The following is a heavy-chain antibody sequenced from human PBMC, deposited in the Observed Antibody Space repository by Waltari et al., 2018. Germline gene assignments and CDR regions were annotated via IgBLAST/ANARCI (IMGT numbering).Heavy chain of an antibody. CDR1: AFTFRNFG. V-gene: IGHV3-30*02. D-gene: IGHD2-2*02. J-gene: IGHJ4*02. CDR3: AKDAFGNTYLDF. Sequence: QVNLVESGGGVVQPGGSLRLSCATSAFTFRNFGMHWVRQAPGKGLEWVALIWFDGSDKFYADSVRGRFTISRDNSARTLYLDMDSLRLDDTAMYYCAKDAFGNTYLDFWGQGTLVTVSS. CDR2: IWFDGSDK.